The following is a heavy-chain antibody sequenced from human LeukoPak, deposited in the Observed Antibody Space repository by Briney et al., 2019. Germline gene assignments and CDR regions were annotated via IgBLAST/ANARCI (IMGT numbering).Heavy chain of an antibody. CDR1: GFTFDDYA. CDR3: ATPPLVRGDDAFDI. V-gene: IGHV3-43*02. J-gene: IGHJ3*02. Sequence: GGSLRLSCAASGFTFDDYAMHWVRQAPGKGLEWVSLISGDGGTTYYADSVKGRFAISRDNSKNSLYLQMNSLRTEDTALYYCATPPLVRGDDAFDIWGQGTVVTVSS. D-gene: IGHD3-10*01. CDR2: ISGDGGTT.